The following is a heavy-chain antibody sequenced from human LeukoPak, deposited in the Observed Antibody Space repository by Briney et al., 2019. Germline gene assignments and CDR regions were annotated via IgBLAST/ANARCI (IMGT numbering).Heavy chain of an antibody. CDR3: ARGWRPIKTKIGYCSGGSCSSFDP. V-gene: IGHV1-46*01. CDR1: GYTFTSYY. D-gene: IGHD2-15*01. CDR2: INPSGGST. J-gene: IGHJ5*02. Sequence: ASVKVPCKASGYTFTSYYMHWVRQAPGQGLEWMGIINPSGGSTSYAQKFQGRVTMTRDTSTSTVYMELSSLRSEDTAVYYCARGWRPIKTKIGYCSGGSCSSFDPWGQGTLVTVSS.